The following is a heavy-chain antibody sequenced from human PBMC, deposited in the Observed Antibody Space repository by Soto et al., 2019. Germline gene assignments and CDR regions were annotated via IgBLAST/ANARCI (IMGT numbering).Heavy chain of an antibody. CDR2: VTSDGSEE. CDR3: ARDRNYSVGGMDV. J-gene: IGHJ6*02. V-gene: IGHV3-33*01. CDR1: GFAFSRFG. Sequence: GGSLRLSCAPSGFAFSRFGMHWVRQAPGKGLEWVALVTSDGSEEHYADSVKGRFTIFRDNSKNTLYLQMDSLSAEDTAVYYCARDRNYSVGGMDVWGQGTTVTVSS. D-gene: IGHD4-4*01.